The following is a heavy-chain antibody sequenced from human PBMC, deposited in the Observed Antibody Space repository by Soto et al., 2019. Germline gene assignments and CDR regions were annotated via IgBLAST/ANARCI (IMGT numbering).Heavy chain of an antibody. Sequence: QVQLVQSGAEVKKPGSSVKVSCKASGGTFSSYAISWVRQAPGQGLEWMGGIIPIFGTANYAQKFQGRVTITADESTSTAYMELSSRRSEDTAVYYCARHYGYSSGWYKDYWGQGTMVTVSS. V-gene: IGHV1-69*01. D-gene: IGHD6-19*01. CDR1: GGTFSSYA. CDR2: IIPIFGTA. CDR3: ARHYGYSSGWYKDY. J-gene: IGHJ4*02.